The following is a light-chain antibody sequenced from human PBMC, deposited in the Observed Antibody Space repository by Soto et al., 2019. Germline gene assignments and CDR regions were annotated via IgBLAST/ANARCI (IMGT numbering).Light chain of an antibody. V-gene: IGLV2-11*01. Sequence: QSALAQPRSVSGSPGQSVTISCTGTSSDVGAYNYVSWYQQHPGKAPKFMIYDVSKRPSGVPDRFSGSKSGNTASLTISGPQAEDEADYYCCSYAGTYSYVFGTGTKVTVL. CDR3: CSYAGTYSYV. CDR2: DVS. CDR1: SSDVGAYNY. J-gene: IGLJ1*01.